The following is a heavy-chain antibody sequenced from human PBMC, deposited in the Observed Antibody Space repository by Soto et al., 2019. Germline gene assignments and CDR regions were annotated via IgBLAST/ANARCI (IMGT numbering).Heavy chain of an antibody. CDR3: ARDDGQSRDIFDI. CDR2: INPNSGGT. J-gene: IGHJ3*02. Sequence: ASVNVSCKASGYTFSDYYIHWVRQAPGQALEWMGWINPNSGGTNYAQKFEARVTMTRATSIGTAYMEVSRLTSDDTAVYYCARDDGQSRDIFDIWGQGTMVTVSS. V-gene: IGHV1-2*02. D-gene: IGHD2-21*02. CDR1: GYTFSDYY.